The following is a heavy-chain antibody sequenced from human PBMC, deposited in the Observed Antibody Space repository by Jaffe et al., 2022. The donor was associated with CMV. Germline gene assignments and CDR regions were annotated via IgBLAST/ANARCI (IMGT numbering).Heavy chain of an antibody. CDR2: IDPSDSYT. CDR1: GYSFTSYW. Sequence: EVQLVQSGAEVKKPGESLRISCKGSGYSFTSYWISWVRQMPGKGLEWMGRIDPSDSYTNYSPSFQGHVTISADKSISTAYLQWSSLKASDTAMYYCATRPVIDEDINYMDVWGKGTTVTVSS. J-gene: IGHJ6*03. CDR3: ATRPVIDEDINYMDV. V-gene: IGHV5-10-1*03. D-gene: IGHD2-21*01.